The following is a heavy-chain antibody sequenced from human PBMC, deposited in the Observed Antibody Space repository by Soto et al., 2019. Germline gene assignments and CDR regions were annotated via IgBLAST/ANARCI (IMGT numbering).Heavy chain of an antibody. CDR2: IDPSDSYT. J-gene: IGHJ6*02. Sequence: PXESLKISCKGSGYSFTSYWISWVRQMPGKGLEWMGRIDPSDSYTNYSPSFQGHVTISADKSISTAYLQWSSLKASDTAMYYCARKGGSTPLYGMDVWGQGTTVTVSS. D-gene: IGHD1-1*01. V-gene: IGHV5-10-1*01. CDR1: GYSFTSYW. CDR3: ARKGGSTPLYGMDV.